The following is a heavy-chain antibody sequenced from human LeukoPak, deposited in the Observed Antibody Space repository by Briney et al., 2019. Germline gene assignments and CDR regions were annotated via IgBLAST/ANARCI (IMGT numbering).Heavy chain of an antibody. J-gene: IGHJ4*02. Sequence: GRSLRLSCVAFGFTFDDYTMMWVRQTPGKGLEWASGINWRTGLIGYADSVKGRFTISRDNAKNSLFLQMNSLRPEDTALYHCVRGGSKNLYGGDYFGQGTLVTVSS. CDR1: GFTFDDYT. D-gene: IGHD3-10*02. V-gene: IGHV3-9*01. CDR2: INWRTGLI. CDR3: VRGGSKNLYGGDY.